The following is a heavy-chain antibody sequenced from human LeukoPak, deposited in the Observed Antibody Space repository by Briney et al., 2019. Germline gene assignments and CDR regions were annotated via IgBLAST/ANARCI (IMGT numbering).Heavy chain of an antibody. CDR1: GFTFSSYR. V-gene: IGHV3-48*02. CDR2: ISSSSSTI. D-gene: IGHD5-18*01. J-gene: IGHJ4*02. Sequence: GGSLRLSCAASGFTFSSYRMKRVGQAPGKRLYSFSYISSSSSTIYYADSVKGRFTISRDNAKNSLYLQMSSLRDEDTAVYYCARGTIRYGSPGYWGQGTLVTVSS. CDR3: ARGTIRYGSPGY.